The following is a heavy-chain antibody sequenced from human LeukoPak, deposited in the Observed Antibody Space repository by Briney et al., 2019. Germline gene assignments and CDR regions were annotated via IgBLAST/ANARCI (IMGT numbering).Heavy chain of an antibody. J-gene: IGHJ6*02. V-gene: IGHV3-48*01. CDR3: ARDRPEYYYGSGSYYYYYYGMDV. D-gene: IGHD3-10*01. Sequence: GGSLRLSCAASGFTFSDYSMNWVRQAPGKGLEWISYIGIDSGNTNYADSVKGRFTNSGDKAKNSLYLQMNSLRVEDTAVYYCARDRPEYYYGSGSYYYYYYGMDVWGQGTTVTVSS. CDR2: IGIDSGNT. CDR1: GFTFSDYS.